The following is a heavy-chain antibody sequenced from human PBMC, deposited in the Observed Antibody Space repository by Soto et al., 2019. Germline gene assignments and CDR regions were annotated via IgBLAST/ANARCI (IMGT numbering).Heavy chain of an antibody. CDR1: GYTFTIYA. D-gene: IGHD6-19*01. CDR2: INPNNRST. V-gene: IGHV1-2*02. Sequence: VASVKVSCKASGYTFTIYAILWVRQAPGQRLEWTGEINPNNRSTKYAQKSQGRVTRTRDTSISTAYMELSRLRSDDTAVYYCTRNRSGYSSGWYEYWGQGTLVNVSS. CDR3: TRNRSGYSSGWYEY. J-gene: IGHJ4*02.